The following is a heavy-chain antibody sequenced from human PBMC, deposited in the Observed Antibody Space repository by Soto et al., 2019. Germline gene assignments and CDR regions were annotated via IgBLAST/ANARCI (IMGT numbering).Heavy chain of an antibody. Sequence: SETLSLTCAVSGGSISSSNWWSWVRQPPGKGLEWIGEIYHSGSTNYNPSLKSRVTISVDKSKNQFSLKLSSVTAADTAVYYCARDVRLGRDYYYYGMDVWGQGTTVTV. CDR2: IYHSGST. CDR1: GGSISSSNW. J-gene: IGHJ6*02. CDR3: ARDVRLGRDYYYYGMDV. V-gene: IGHV4-4*02. D-gene: IGHD1-1*01.